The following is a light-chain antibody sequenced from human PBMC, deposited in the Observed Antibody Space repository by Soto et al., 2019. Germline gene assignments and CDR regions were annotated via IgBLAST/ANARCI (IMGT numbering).Light chain of an antibody. Sequence: QSALTQPRSVSGSPGQSVAISCTGTSRDVGGYNFVSWYQQHPGKGPKLVIYEVTKRPSGVSNRFSGSKSGNTASLTISGLQAEDETDYYCSSYTSTNHVVFGGGTKLTVL. J-gene: IGLJ2*01. CDR3: SSYTSTNHVV. CDR2: EVT. V-gene: IGLV2-14*01. CDR1: SRDVGGYNF.